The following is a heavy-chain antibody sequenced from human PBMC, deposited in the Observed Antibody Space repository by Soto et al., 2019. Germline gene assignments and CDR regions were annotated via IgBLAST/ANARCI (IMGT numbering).Heavy chain of an antibody. Sequence: QITLKASGPTLAKPTQTLTLTCTFSVFSLSSSGVGVGWIRQPPGEALEWLAVIYWNDEERYSASLKSMLTITKDTPRNQVNLALTNMDPVDTCTYFCARNGYNSGLVFDYWGQGTLVTVYS. CDR3: ARNGYNSGLVFDY. CDR1: VFSLSSSGVG. D-gene: IGHD5-12*01. J-gene: IGHJ4*02. CDR2: IYWNDEE. V-gene: IGHV2-5*01.